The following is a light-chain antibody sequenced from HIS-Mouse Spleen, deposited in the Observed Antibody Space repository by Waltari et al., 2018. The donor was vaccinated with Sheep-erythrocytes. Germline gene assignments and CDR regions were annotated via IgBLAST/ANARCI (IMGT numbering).Light chain of an antibody. J-gene: IGKJ4*01. Sequence: DSQMTPSPSSLSASVGDRVTITCQASQDISNYLNWYQQKPGKAPKLLIYDASNLETGVPSRFSGSGSGTDFTFTISSLQPEDIATYYCQQYDNLLTFGGGTKVEIK. CDR3: QQYDNLLT. V-gene: IGKV1-33*01. CDR2: DAS. CDR1: QDISNY.